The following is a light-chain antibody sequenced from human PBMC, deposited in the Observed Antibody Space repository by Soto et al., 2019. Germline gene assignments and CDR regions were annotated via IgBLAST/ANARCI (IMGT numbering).Light chain of an antibody. J-gene: IGLJ1*01. CDR3: SSYTTTNTYV. Sequence: QSVLTQPASVSGPPGQSITISCTGTSSDVGGYNYVSWYQHHPGKAPKLMIYEVTNRPSGVSNRFSGSKSGNTASLTISGLQAEDEADYYCSSYTTTNTYVFGTGTKLTVL. CDR2: EVT. V-gene: IGLV2-14*01. CDR1: SSDVGGYNY.